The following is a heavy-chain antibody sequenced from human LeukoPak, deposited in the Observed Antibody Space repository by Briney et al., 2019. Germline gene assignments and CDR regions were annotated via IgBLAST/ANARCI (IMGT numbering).Heavy chain of an antibody. CDR2: IYPGDSYA. CDR1: GYSSTSYW. CDR3: SRYQGDGFNFRGNDY. D-gene: IGHD5-24*01. J-gene: IGHJ4*02. V-gene: IGHV5-51*01. Sequence: GESLQISCKGSGYSSTSYWIVWVRQMPGQGLEWMGIIYPGDSYARYSPSFQVQVTISAYKSISTAYLHWSILYVSATATYFCSRYQGDGFNFRGNDYWGQGTLVTVSS.